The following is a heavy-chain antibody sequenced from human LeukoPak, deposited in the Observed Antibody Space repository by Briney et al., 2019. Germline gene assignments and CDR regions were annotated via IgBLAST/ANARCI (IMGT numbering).Heavy chain of an antibody. CDR3: AHTPWLRFVNWFDP. D-gene: IGHD5-12*01. Sequence: ESGPTLVKPTQTLTLTCTFSGFSLSTSGVGVGRIRQPPGKALEWLALIYWNGDKRYGPSLKSRLTITKDTSKNQVVLTMTNMDPVDTATYYCAHTPWLRFVNWFDPWGQGTLVTVSS. CDR1: GFSLSTSGVG. V-gene: IGHV2-5*01. CDR2: IYWNGDK. J-gene: IGHJ5*02.